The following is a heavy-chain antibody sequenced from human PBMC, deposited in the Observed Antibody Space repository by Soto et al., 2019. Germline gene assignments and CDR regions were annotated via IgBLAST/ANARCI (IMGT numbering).Heavy chain of an antibody. D-gene: IGHD1-7*01. Sequence: TGGSLRLSCAASGFTFSSYAMSWVRQAPGKGLEWVSAISGSGGSTYYADSVKGRFTISRDNSKNTLYLQMNSLRAEDTAVYYYAKDLDWNWSMVIDYWGQGTLVTVSS. CDR1: GFTFSSYA. CDR3: AKDLDWNWSMVIDY. J-gene: IGHJ4*02. V-gene: IGHV3-23*01. CDR2: ISGSGGST.